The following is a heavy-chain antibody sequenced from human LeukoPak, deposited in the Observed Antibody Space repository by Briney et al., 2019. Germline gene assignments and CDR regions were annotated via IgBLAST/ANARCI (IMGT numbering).Heavy chain of an antibody. D-gene: IGHD6-13*01. CDR3: AKSPSRSSSSWYYFDY. CDR1: GFTFSSYG. J-gene: IGHJ4*02. V-gene: IGHV3-30*18. CDR2: ISYDGSNK. Sequence: GGSLRLSCAASGFTFSSYGMHWVRQAPGKGLEWVAVISYDGSNKYYADSVKGRFTISRDNSKNTLYLQMNSLRAEGTAVYYCAKSPSRSSSSWYYFDYWGQGTLVTVSS.